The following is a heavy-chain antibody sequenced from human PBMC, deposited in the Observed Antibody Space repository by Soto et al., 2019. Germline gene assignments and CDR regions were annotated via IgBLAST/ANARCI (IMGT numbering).Heavy chain of an antibody. Sequence: QVQLVQSGAEVKKPGSSVKVSCKASGGTFSSYTISWVRQAPGQGLEWMGRIIPILGIANYAQKFQGRVTITADKATSTADMELRSLGSEETAVYYCARDHCSSTGCSRKTETPFDPWGQGTLVTVSS. V-gene: IGHV1-69*08. D-gene: IGHD2-2*01. CDR3: ARDHCSSTGCSRKTETPFDP. CDR1: GGTFSSYT. CDR2: IIPILGIA. J-gene: IGHJ5*02.